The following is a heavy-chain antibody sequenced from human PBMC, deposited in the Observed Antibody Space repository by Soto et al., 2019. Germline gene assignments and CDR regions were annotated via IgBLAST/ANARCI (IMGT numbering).Heavy chain of an antibody. J-gene: IGHJ5*02. Sequence: PGESLKISCKGSGYSFTSYWIGWVRQMPGKGLEWMGIIYPGDSDTRYSPTFQGQVTISADKSISTAYPQWSSLKASDTAMYYCARLSRPGILTDNWFDPWGQGTLVTVSS. CDR2: IYPGDSDT. CDR1: GYSFTSYW. CDR3: ARLSRPGILTDNWFDP. V-gene: IGHV5-51*01. D-gene: IGHD3-9*01.